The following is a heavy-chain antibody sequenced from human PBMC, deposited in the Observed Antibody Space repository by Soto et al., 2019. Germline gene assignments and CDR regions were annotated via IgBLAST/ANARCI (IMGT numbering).Heavy chain of an antibody. CDR1: GFIFQDYA. V-gene: IGHV3-23*01. J-gene: IGHJ5*02. D-gene: IGHD3-10*01. Sequence: EVQLFESGGGLVESGGSLRLSCAASGFIFQDYAMSWVRQAPGKGLEWVSTITSSDDINYSADSVRGRVTISRDNSANIIFLLFTNRSVDDTATYYCAKGDSSESFDPSWCYSTPDHWGLGTLVTVSS. CDR2: ITSSDDIN. CDR3: AKGDSSESFDPSWCYSTPDH.